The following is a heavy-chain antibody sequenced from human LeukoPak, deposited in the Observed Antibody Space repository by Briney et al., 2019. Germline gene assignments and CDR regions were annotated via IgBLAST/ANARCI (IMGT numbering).Heavy chain of an antibody. J-gene: IGHJ3*02. CDR2: ISTSGTTI. CDR1: GFTFSSYE. CDR3: ARAREPTFLDI. D-gene: IGHD2/OR15-2a*01. Sequence: GGSLRLTCAASGFTFSSYEMNWVRQAPGKGLEWVSYISTSGTTIYYADSVKGRFTISRDNAKNSLYLQMNSLRAEDTAVYYCARAREPTFLDIWGQGTMVTVSS. V-gene: IGHV3-48*03.